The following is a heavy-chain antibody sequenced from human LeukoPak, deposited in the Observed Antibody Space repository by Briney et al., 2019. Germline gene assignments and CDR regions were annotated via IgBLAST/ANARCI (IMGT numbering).Heavy chain of an antibody. Sequence: VGALRLSCADSGFSFSSYWMSWVRQAPGKGLEWVAKIKQHGRQHYSVDSVKRRFTISRDTAQPSSYLQMHSLRAEDTAMYYCAREILEPGKPHEYWGQGTLVTVSS. D-gene: IGHD1-1*01. CDR1: GFSFSSYW. V-gene: IGHV3-7*01. CDR3: AREILEPGKPHEY. CDR2: IKQHGRQH. J-gene: IGHJ4*02.